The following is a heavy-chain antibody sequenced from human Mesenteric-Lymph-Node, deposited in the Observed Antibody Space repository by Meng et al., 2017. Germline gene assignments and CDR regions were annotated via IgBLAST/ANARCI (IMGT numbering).Heavy chain of an antibody. Sequence: QVQLKQWGAEVLKPSETLSLTCAVYGGSLSGYYWSWIRQPPGKGLEWMGEVYHNGVTKYSPSLRSRVVLSIDTSKNQFSLNLRSVSAADTAMYYCARGGATPMIIKYWGPGTLVTVSS. CDR3: ARGGATPMIIKY. CDR2: VYHNGVT. CDR1: GGSLSGYY. J-gene: IGHJ4*02. D-gene: IGHD3-10*01. V-gene: IGHV4-34*02.